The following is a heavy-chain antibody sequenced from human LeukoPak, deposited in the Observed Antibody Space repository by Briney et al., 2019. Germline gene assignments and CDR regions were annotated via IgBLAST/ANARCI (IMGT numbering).Heavy chain of an antibody. V-gene: IGHV3-23*01. CDR2: ISGSGGST. CDR3: AKALKRIYYYAMDV. D-gene: IGHD2-15*01. Sequence: AGSLRLSCAASGFTFSSYAMSWVRQAPGKGLEWVSAISGSGGSTYYADSVKGRFTISRDNSKNTLYLQMNSLRAEDTAVYYCAKALKRIYYYAMDVWGQGTTVTVSS. J-gene: IGHJ6*02. CDR1: GFTFSSYA.